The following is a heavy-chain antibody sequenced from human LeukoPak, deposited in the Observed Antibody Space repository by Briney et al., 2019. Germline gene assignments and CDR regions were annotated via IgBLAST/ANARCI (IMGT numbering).Heavy chain of an antibody. D-gene: IGHD6-19*01. CDR3: AKAGIGVVGYFDY. CDR2: ISGTGDST. Sequence: GGSLRLSCAASGFTFSNYSMSWVRQAPGKGLEWVSTISGTGDSTYYAGSVKGRFTISRDNSKNTLYLQMNSLRDEDTALYYCAKAGIGVVGYFDYWGQGTLVTVSS. CDR1: GFTFSNYS. V-gene: IGHV3-23*01. J-gene: IGHJ4*02.